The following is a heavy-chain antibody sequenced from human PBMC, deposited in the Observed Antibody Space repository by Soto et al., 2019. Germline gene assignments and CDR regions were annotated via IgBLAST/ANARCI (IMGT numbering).Heavy chain of an antibody. D-gene: IGHD2-15*01. CDR3: ARLRVGGGSCYSCPGAFDI. V-gene: IGHV4-31*03. CDR1: GGSISSGGYY. Sequence: SETLSLTCTVSGGSISSGGYYWSWIRQHPGKGLEWIGYIYYSGSTYYNPSLKSRVTISVDTSKNQFSLKLSSVTAADTAVYYCARLRVGGGSCYSCPGAFDIWGQGTMVTVSS. CDR2: IYYSGST. J-gene: IGHJ3*02.